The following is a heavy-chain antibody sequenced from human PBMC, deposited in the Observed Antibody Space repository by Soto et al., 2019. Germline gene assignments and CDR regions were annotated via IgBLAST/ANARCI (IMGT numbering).Heavy chain of an antibody. CDR2: IYLSGST. V-gene: IGHV4-30-2*01. CDR1: GGSISGGGYS. J-gene: IGHJ4*02. Sequence: QLQLQESGSGLVKPSPTLSLTCAVSGGSISGGGYSWSWFRLPPGKGLDLIGSIYLSGSTYYHPSHKRRATISVDRSKNQFSLKLSTVTAADTAEYYCAAGGGLPRYYWGQGTLVTVSS. D-gene: IGHD5-12*01. CDR3: AAGGGLPRYY.